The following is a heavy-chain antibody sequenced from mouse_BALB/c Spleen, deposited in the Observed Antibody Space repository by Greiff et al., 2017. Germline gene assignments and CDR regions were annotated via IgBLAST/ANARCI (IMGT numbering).Heavy chain of an antibody. CDR3: ARDPAYYRYDGHAMDD. D-gene: IGHD2-14*01. Sequence: EVMLVESGGGLVKPGGSLKLSCAASGFTFSDYYMYWVRQTPEKRLEWVATISDGGSYTYYPDSVKGRFTISRDNAKNNLYLQMSSLKSEDTAMYYCARDPAYYRYDGHAMDDWGQGTSVTVSS. CDR2: ISDGGSYT. J-gene: IGHJ4*01. CDR1: GFTFSDYY. V-gene: IGHV5-4*02.